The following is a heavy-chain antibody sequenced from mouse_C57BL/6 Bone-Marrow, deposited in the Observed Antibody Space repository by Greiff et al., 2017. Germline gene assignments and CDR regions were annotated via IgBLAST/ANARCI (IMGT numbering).Heavy chain of an antibody. CDR3: VRDLYDGYYGGAMDD. CDR1: GFTFNTYA. J-gene: IGHJ4*01. Sequence: EVQLVESGGGLVQPKGSLKLSCAASGFTFNTYAMHWVRQAPGKGLEWVARLRSKSSNYATYYADSVKDRFTISRDDSQSMLYLQMNNLKTEDTAMYYCVRDLYDGYYGGAMDDWGQGTSVAVSS. V-gene: IGHV10-3*01. CDR2: LRSKSSNYAT. D-gene: IGHD2-3*01.